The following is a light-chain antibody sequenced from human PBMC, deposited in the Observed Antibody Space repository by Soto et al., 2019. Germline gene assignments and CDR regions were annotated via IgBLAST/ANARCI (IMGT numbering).Light chain of an antibody. CDR2: DAS. CDR1: QSISSW. V-gene: IGKV1-5*01. J-gene: IGKJ1*01. Sequence: DIQMTQSPSTLSASVGDRVTITCLASQSISSWLAWYQQKPGKAPKLLIYDASSLESGVPSRFSGSGSGTEFTLTISSLQPYDFATYYCQQYNSYSTFGQGTKVDIK. CDR3: QQYNSYST.